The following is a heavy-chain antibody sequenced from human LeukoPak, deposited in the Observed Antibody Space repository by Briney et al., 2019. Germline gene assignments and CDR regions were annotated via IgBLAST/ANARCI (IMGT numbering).Heavy chain of an antibody. CDR2: INPNSGGT. CDR1: GYTFTGYY. V-gene: IGHV1-2*02. J-gene: IGHJ3*02. Sequence: GASVKVSCKASGYTFTGYYIHWVRQAPGQGLEWMGWINPNSGGTNYAQKFQGRVTMTRDTSISTAYMDLSRLRSDDAALYYCARDRNTVGRLGAFDIWGQGTMVTVSS. CDR3: ARDRNTVGRLGAFDI. D-gene: IGHD1-26*01.